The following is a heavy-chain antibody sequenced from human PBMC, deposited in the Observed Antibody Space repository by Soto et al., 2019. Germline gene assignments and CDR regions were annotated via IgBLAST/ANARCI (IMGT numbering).Heavy chain of an antibody. CDR2: IYYSGST. D-gene: IGHD3-22*01. CDR1: GGSISSSSYY. CDR3: ARTRIRHSSGYYPLYYGMDV. V-gene: IGHV4-39*01. J-gene: IGHJ6*02. Sequence: TSETLSLTCTVSGGSISSSSYYWGWIRQPPGKGLDWIGSIYYSGSTYYNPSLKSRVTISVDTSKNQFSLKLSSVTAADTAVYYCARTRIRHSSGYYPLYYGMDVWGQGTTVTVSS.